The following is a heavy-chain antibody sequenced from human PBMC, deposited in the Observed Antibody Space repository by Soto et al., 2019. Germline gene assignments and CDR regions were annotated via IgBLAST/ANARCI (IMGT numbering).Heavy chain of an antibody. D-gene: IGHD5-18*01. CDR1: GYTFTNYG. Sequence: QVQLVQSGAEVREPGASVKVSCKASGYTFTNYGVSWVRQAPGQGLEWMGWIGGYKGNTNYAQKLQGRGTLTTDTSPSTAYMELRGLRSDDTAVYYCAPHTLDTGMPSGYWGQGTLVTVSS. J-gene: IGHJ4*02. V-gene: IGHV1-18*01. CDR2: IGGYKGNT. CDR3: APHTLDTGMPSGY.